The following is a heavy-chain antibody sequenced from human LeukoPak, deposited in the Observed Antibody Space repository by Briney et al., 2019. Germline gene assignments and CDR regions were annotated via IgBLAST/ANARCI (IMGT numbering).Heavy chain of an antibody. J-gene: IGHJ3*02. Sequence: SETLSLTCAVYGGSFSGYFWSWFRQPPGKGLEWIGEINRSGSTNYNSSLSLKSRVTISVDTSKNQFSLKLSSVTAADTAVYYCAREFAVVPAAIDAFDIWGQGTMVTVSS. CDR3: AREFAVVPAAIDAFDI. V-gene: IGHV4-34*01. D-gene: IGHD2-2*01. CDR1: GGSFSGYF. CDR2: INRSGST.